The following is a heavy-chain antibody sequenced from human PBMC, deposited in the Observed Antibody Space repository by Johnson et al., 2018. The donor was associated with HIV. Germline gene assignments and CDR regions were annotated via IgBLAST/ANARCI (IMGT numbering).Heavy chain of an antibody. CDR2: IRYDGSNK. J-gene: IGHJ3*02. Sequence: QVQLVESGGGVVQPGRSLRLSCAASGFTFSSYGMHWVRQAPGKGLEWVAFIRYDGSNKYYADSVKGRFTISRDNSKNTLYLQMNSLRAEDTTVYYCAKEEEDAFDIWGQGTMVTVSS. CDR3: AKEEEDAFDI. V-gene: IGHV3-30*02. CDR1: GFTFSSYG.